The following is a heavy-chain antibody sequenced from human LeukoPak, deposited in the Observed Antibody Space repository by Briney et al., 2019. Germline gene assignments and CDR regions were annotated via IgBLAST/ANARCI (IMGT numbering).Heavy chain of an antibody. CDR2: ISGSGGST. V-gene: IGHV3-23*01. D-gene: IGHD2-2*01. Sequence: GGTLRLSCAASGFTFSSSGMSWVRQAPGKGLEWVSAISGSGGSTFYADSVKGRFAISRDNAKNSLYLQMNSLRAEDTAVYYCARGVGPDALNRFDPWRRGPRVPVSS. J-gene: IGHJ5*02. CDR3: ARGVGPDALNRFDP. CDR1: GFTFSSSG.